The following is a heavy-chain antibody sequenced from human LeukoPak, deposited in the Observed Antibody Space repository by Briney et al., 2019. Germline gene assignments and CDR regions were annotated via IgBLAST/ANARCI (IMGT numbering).Heavy chain of an antibody. CDR3: ARAELSILGYCSSTSCNDAFDI. CDR2: IYYSGST. V-gene: IGHV4-30-4*01. CDR1: GGSISSGDYY. Sequence: PSQTLSLTCTVSGGSISSGDYYWSWIRQPPGKGLEWIGYIYYSGSTYYNPSLKSRVTISVDTSKNQFSLKLSSVTAADTAVYYCARAELSILGYCSSTSCNDAFDIWGQGTMVTVSS. D-gene: IGHD2-2*01. J-gene: IGHJ3*02.